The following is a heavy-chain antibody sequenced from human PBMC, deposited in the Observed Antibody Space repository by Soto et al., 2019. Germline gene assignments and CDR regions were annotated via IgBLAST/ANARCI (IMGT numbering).Heavy chain of an antibody. Sequence: SETLSLTCTVSGGSISSGGYYWSWIRQHPGKGLEWIGYIYYSGSTYYNPSLKSRVTISVDTSKNQFSLKLSSVTAADTAVYYCARVPPIMAAEYYYGMDVWGQGTTVTVSS. J-gene: IGHJ6*02. D-gene: IGHD2-8*01. CDR1: GGSISSGGYY. CDR3: ARVPPIMAAEYYYGMDV. V-gene: IGHV4-31*03. CDR2: IYYSGST.